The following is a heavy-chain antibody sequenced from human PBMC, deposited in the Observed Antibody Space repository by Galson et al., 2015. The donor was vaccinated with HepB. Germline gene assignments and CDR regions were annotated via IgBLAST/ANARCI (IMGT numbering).Heavy chain of an antibody. Sequence: SCKASGYTFTSFYMHWVRQAPGQGLEWMGIINPSGGTTSYAQKFQGRVTMTRDTTTSTVYMELSSLRSEDTAVYYCARVVGAKSYYGMDVWGQGTTVTVSS. CDR2: INPSGGTT. CDR1: GYTFTSFY. D-gene: IGHD3-16*01. CDR3: ARVVGAKSYYGMDV. J-gene: IGHJ6*02. V-gene: IGHV1-46*01.